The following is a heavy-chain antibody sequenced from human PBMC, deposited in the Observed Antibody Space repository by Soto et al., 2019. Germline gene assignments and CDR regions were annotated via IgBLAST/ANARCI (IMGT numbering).Heavy chain of an antibody. Sequence: QVQLVESGGGLVKPGGSLRLSCAASGFTFSDYYMSWIRQAPGKGLEWVSYISTSSRYTNYADSVKGRFIISRDNAKNSLYLQINSLRAEDKAVYYCARYGSGWYLGGFDPWGQGTLVTVSS. J-gene: IGHJ5*02. V-gene: IGHV3-11*05. CDR1: GFTFSDYY. D-gene: IGHD6-19*01. CDR3: ARYGSGWYLGGFDP. CDR2: ISTSSRYT.